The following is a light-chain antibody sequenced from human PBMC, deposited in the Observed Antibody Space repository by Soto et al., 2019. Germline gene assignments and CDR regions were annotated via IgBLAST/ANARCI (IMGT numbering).Light chain of an antibody. CDR2: DAS. V-gene: IGKV1-5*01. J-gene: IGKJ1*01. CDR3: QQYNSYSEA. CDR1: QSISSW. Sequence: DIQLTQSHSTLSASSGARVPLXCRASQSISSWLAWYQQKPGKAPKLLIYDASSLESGVPSRFSGSGSGTEFTLTINFLQPDDFATYYCQQYNSYSEAFGQGTKVDIK.